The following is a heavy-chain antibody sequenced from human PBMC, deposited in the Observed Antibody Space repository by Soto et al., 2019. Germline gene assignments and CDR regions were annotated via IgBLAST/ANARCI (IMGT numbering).Heavy chain of an antibody. CDR3: ARHIAARPRTYYYYGMDV. V-gene: IGHV4-39*01. CDR2: IYYSGST. Sequence: SQTLSLTCTVSGGSISSSSYYWGWIRQPPGKGLEWIGSIYYSGSTYYNPSLKSRVTISVDTSKNQFSLKLSSVTAADTAVYYCARHIAARPRTYYYYGMDVWGQGTTVTVSS. J-gene: IGHJ6*02. D-gene: IGHD6-6*01. CDR1: GGSISSSSYY.